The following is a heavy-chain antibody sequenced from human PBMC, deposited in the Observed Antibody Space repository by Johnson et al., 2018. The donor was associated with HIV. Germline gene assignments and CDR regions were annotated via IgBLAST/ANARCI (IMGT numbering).Heavy chain of an antibody. J-gene: IGHJ3*02. CDR3: TTDHPTMIVVFNALDI. V-gene: IGHV3-30*02. Sequence: QVQLVESGGGVVQPGGSLRLSCAASGFTFSSYGMHWVRQAPGKGLEWVAFIRYDGSNKYYADSVKGRFTISRDNSKNTLYLQMDSLKTEDTAVYYCTTDHPTMIVVFNALDIWCQGTMVTVSS. D-gene: IGHD3-22*01. CDR2: IRYDGSNK. CDR1: GFTFSSYG.